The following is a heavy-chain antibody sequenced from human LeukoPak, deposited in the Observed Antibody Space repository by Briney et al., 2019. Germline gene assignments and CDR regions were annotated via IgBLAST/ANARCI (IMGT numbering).Heavy chain of an antibody. D-gene: IGHD3-16*01. V-gene: IGHV3-21*01. J-gene: IGHJ4*02. Sequence: GGSLRLSCAASGFTFSSYSMNWVRQAPGEGLEWVSSISSSSSYIYYADSVKGRFTISRDNAKNSLYLQMNSLRAEDTAVYYCARVGVLGDYSDYWGQGTLVTVSS. CDR2: ISSSSSYI. CDR1: GFTFSSYS. CDR3: ARVGVLGDYSDY.